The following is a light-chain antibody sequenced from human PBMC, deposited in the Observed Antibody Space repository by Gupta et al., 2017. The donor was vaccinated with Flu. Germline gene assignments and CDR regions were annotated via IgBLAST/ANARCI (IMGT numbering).Light chain of an antibody. V-gene: IGKV1-33*01. Sequence: DIQMTQSPSFLSASIGDRVTITCHASQDITDSLSWYQQKPGKAPKLLFHAASNLEAGAPSRFSASGSGTDFTLTISSLQPEDIATYFCQQYESLPLTFGGGTKV. J-gene: IGKJ4*01. CDR1: QDITDS. CDR3: QQYESLPLT. CDR2: AAS.